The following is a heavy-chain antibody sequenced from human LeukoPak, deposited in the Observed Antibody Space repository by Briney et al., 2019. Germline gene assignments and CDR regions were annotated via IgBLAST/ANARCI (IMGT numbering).Heavy chain of an antibody. CDR3: AKEGTWFGVFAFDY. V-gene: IGHV3-23*01. J-gene: IGHJ4*02. Sequence: PGGSLRLSCAASGFSFNSYGMSWVRQSPGKGLEWVSSISASGGSTYYADSVKGRFTISRDNSKNTLYVQMNSLRVEDTAVYYCAKEGTWFGVFAFDYWGQGTLVTVSS. CDR2: ISASGGST. CDR1: GFSFNSYG. D-gene: IGHD3-10*01.